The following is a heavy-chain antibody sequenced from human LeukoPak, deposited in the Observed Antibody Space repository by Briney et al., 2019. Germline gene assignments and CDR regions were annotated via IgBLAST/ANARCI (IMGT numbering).Heavy chain of an antibody. Sequence: ASLKVSCKVSGYTLTELSMHCVRQAPGKGLERMGGFDTEDGETINAQKFQGRVTMTEDTSTDTAYMELSSLRSEDTAVYYCATIYTSSITIFGVAPHRHAFDIWGQGTMVTVSS. D-gene: IGHD3-3*01. CDR2: FDTEDGET. J-gene: IGHJ3*02. CDR1: GYTLTELS. CDR3: ATIYTSSITIFGVAPHRHAFDI. V-gene: IGHV1-24*01.